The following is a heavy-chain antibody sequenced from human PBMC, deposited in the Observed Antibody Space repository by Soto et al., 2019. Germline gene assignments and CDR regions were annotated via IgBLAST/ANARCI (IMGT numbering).Heavy chain of an antibody. CDR3: AREGDSSGYYFDY. D-gene: IGHD3-22*01. CDR1: GFTFSSYG. J-gene: IGHJ4*02. V-gene: IGHV3-33*01. Sequence: GGSLRLSCAASGFTFSSYGMHWVRQAPGKGLEWVAVIWYDGSNKYYADSVKGRFTISRDNSKNTLYLQMNSLRAEDTAVYYCAREGDSSGYYFDYWGQGTLVTXSS. CDR2: IWYDGSNK.